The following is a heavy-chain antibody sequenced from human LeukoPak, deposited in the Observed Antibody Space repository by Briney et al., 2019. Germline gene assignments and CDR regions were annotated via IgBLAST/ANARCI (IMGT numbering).Heavy chain of an antibody. CDR2: INPNSGGT. CDR1: GYTFTGYY. J-gene: IGHJ4*02. V-gene: IGHV1-2*02. D-gene: IGHD3-22*01. Sequence: ASVKVSCKASGYTFTGYYVHWVRQAPGQGLEWMGWINPNSGGTNYAQKFQGRVTMTRDTSISTAYMELSRLRSDDTAVYYCARSIANYYYDSDWGQGTLVTVSS. CDR3: ARSIANYYYDSD.